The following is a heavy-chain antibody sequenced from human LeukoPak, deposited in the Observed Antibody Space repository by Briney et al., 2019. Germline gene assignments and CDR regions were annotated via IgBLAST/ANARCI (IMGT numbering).Heavy chain of an antibody. V-gene: IGHV4-39*01. D-gene: IGHD1-26*01. J-gene: IGHJ3*02. CDR1: GGSISSSSYY. CDR2: IYYSGST. Sequence: SETLSLACTVSGGSISSSSYYWGWIRQPPGKGLEWIGSIYYSGSTYYNPSLKSRVTISVDTSKNKFSLKLNSVTAADTAVYYCARPAYRGSYYDAFDIWGQGTMVTVSS. CDR3: ARPAYRGSYYDAFDI.